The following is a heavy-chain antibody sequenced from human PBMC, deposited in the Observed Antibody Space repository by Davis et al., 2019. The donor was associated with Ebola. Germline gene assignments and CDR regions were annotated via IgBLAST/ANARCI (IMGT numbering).Heavy chain of an antibody. CDR2: INHSGST. CDR3: ARIPYYGSGSYRHYCYGMDV. CDR1: GGSFSGYY. Sequence: SDILSPTCAVQGGSFSGYYWSWIRQPPGKGLEWIGEINHSGSTNYNPSLKSRVTISVDTTKNQFSLKLSSVTAADTAVYYCARIPYYGSGSYRHYCYGMDVWGQGTTVTVSS. J-gene: IGHJ6*02. V-gene: IGHV4-34*01. D-gene: IGHD3-10*01.